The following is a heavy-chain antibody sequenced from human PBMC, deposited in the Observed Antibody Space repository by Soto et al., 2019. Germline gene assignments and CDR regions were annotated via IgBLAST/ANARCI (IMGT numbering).Heavy chain of an antibody. Sequence: PSQTLSLTCAITGDSVSSNSAGWSWVRQSPSRGLEWLGRTYYRSKWYYEYAVSVRGRITINPDTSKNQYSLQLNSVTPEDTAVYYCARDAPYLHSSSWYHFDYWGQGTLVTVSS. CDR1: GDSVSSNSAG. V-gene: IGHV6-1*01. J-gene: IGHJ4*02. CDR3: ARDAPYLHSSSWYHFDY. D-gene: IGHD6-13*01. CDR2: TYYRSKWYY.